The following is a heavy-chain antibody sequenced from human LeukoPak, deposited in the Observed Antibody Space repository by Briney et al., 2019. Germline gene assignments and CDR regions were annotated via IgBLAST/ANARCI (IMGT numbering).Heavy chain of an antibody. CDR3: ARDLYDFWSGYYTLDWFDP. V-gene: IGHV1-18*01. D-gene: IGHD3-3*01. J-gene: IGHJ5*02. CDR2: ISAYNGNT. Sequence: ASVKASCKASGYTFTSYGISWVRQAPGQGLEWMGWISAYNGNTNYAQKLQGRVTMTTDTSTSTAYMELRSLRSDDTAVYYCARDLYDFWSGYYTLDWFDPWGQGTLVTVSS. CDR1: GYTFTSYG.